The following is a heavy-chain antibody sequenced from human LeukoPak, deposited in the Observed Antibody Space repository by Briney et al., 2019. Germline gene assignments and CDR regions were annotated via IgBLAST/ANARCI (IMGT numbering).Heavy chain of an antibody. CDR2: FDPEDGET. CDR1: GYALSELS. V-gene: IGHV1-24*01. Sequence: PGASVKVSCKGSGYALSELSIHWVRQAPGKGLEWMGGFDPEDGETIYAQKFQGRVTMTEDTSTDTAYMELTSLRSEDTAVYYCATSPGYDYWGQGTLVTVSS. D-gene: IGHD1-14*01. J-gene: IGHJ4*02. CDR3: ATSPGYDY.